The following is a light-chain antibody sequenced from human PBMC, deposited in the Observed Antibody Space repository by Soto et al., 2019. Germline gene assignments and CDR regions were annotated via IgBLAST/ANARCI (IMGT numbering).Light chain of an antibody. Sequence: QSALAQPASVSGSPGQSITISCSGSSSDVGGYVYVSWYQQHPGKAPKLMIYEVSNRPSGISNRFSGSKSGNTASLTISGLQPEDEADYYRSSYTTSNYVFGTGTKVTVL. V-gene: IGLV2-14*01. CDR1: SSDVGGYVY. CDR2: EVS. J-gene: IGLJ1*01. CDR3: SSYTTSNYV.